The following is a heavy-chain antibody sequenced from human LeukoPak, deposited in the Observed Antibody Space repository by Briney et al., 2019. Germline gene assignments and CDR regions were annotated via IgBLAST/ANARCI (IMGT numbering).Heavy chain of an antibody. CDR1: GGSTSSISYY. CDR3: ARRVHCSSTSCYRTPYFDY. Sequence: SETLSLTCTVSGGSTSSISYYSGWIRQPPGTGLEWIGSSYYSGSTYYHPSLKSRVTISVDTSKNQFSLKLSSVTAADTAVYYCARRVHCSSTSCYRTPYFDYWGQGTLVTVSS. CDR2: SYYSGST. D-gene: IGHD2-2*01. J-gene: IGHJ4*02. V-gene: IGHV4-39*01.